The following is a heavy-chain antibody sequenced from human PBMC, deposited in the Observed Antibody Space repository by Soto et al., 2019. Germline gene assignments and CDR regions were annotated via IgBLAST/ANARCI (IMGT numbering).Heavy chain of an antibody. CDR3: TKSSGGSSSVGMDY. CDR2: ITRDGYNK. Sequence: GGSLRLSCAVSGFIFKNYALNWVRQAPGKGLEWVASITRDGYNKYYADSVKGRFTISRDNYKNTLSLQMTALRVEDSSVYYCTKSSGGSSSVGMDYWASGTLVADSS. J-gene: IGHJ4*02. D-gene: IGHD6-6*01. CDR1: GFIFKNYA. V-gene: IGHV3-30*04.